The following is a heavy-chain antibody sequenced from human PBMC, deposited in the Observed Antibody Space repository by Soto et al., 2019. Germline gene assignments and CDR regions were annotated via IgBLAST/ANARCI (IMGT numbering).Heavy chain of an antibody. CDR3: ARGQQYYYDSSGYYHNYFDY. CDR1: GYTFTSYY. J-gene: IGHJ4*02. Sequence: RASVKVSCKASGYTFTSYYMHWVRQAPGQGLEWMGIINPSGGSTSYAQKFQGRVTMTRDTSTSTVYMELSSLRSEDTAVYYCARGQQYYYDSSGYYHNYFDYWGQGTLVTAPQ. D-gene: IGHD3-22*01. CDR2: INPSGGST. V-gene: IGHV1-46*01.